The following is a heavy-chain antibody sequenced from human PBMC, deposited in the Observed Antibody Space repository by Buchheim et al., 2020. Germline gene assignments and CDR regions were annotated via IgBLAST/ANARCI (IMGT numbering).Heavy chain of an antibody. V-gene: IGHV4-34*01. Sequence: QVQLQQWGAGLLKPSETLSLTCAVYGGSFSGYYWSWIRQPPGKGLEWIGEINHSGSTNYNPSLKSRVTISVDTSKNQFSLKLSSVTAADTAVYYCARGKYYDFPGRYYGMDVWGQGTT. CDR2: INHSGST. CDR1: GGSFSGYY. D-gene: IGHD3-3*01. J-gene: IGHJ6*02. CDR3: ARGKYYDFPGRYYGMDV.